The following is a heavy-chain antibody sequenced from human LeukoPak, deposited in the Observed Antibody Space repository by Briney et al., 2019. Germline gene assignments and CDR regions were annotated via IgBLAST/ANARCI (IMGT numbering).Heavy chain of an antibody. CDR1: GFTFSSYS. CDR2: INSISSAI. J-gene: IGHJ4*02. D-gene: IGHD5-18*01. Sequence: GGSLRLSCAASGFTFSSYSMNWVRQAPGKGLEWISYINSISSAIDYADSVKGRFTISRDNAKNSLYLQMNSLRAEDTAVYYCARGGRTAMVTSYYFDYWGQGTLVTVSS. CDR3: ARGGRTAMVTSYYFDY. V-gene: IGHV3-21*05.